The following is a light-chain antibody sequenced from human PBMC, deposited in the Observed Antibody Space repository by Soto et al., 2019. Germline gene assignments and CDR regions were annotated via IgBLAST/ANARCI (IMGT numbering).Light chain of an antibody. Sequence: QSALPQPASVSGSPGQSIAISCTGTSGDVGAYDFVSWHQQHPGKAPKLMIYDVSRRPSGVSDRFSGSKSGNTASLIISGLQAEDEADYYCSSFTGGSTSYVFGTGTKVTVL. CDR1: SGDVGAYDF. V-gene: IGLV2-14*01. CDR3: SSFTGGSTSYV. J-gene: IGLJ1*01. CDR2: DVS.